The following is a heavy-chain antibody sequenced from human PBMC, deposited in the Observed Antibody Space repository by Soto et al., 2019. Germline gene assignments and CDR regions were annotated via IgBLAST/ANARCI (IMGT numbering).Heavy chain of an antibody. CDR1: GGSVSSGSYY. CDR2: IYYSGST. D-gene: IGHD6-6*01. J-gene: IGHJ4*02. Sequence: QVQLQESGPGLVKPSETLSLTCTVSGGSVSSGSYYWSWIRQPPGKGLEWIGYIYYSGSTNYNPSLKSRXXIXVXXSKNQFSLQLSSVTAADTAVYYCATYSSSSYNFDYWGQGTLVTVSS. V-gene: IGHV4-61*01. CDR3: ATYSSSSYNFDY.